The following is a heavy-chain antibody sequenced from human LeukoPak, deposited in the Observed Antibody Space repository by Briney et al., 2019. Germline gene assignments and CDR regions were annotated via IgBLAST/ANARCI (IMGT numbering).Heavy chain of an antibody. CDR3: ARDSENGEMDY. Sequence: GASVKVSCKASGYTFTGYYMHWVRQAPGQGLEWMGWINPNSGGTKYAQKFQGRVTMTRDTSISTAYMELCRLRSDDTAVYYCARDSENGEMDYWGQGTLVTVSS. CDR1: GYTFTGYY. V-gene: IGHV1-2*02. CDR2: INPNSGGT. J-gene: IGHJ4*02. D-gene: IGHD5-24*01.